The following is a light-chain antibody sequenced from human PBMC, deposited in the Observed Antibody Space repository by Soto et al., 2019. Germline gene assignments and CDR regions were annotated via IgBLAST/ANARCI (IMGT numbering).Light chain of an antibody. CDR3: QQFSSYTLT. V-gene: IGKV3-20*01. J-gene: IGKJ4*01. CDR1: QTVRNNY. CDR2: DAS. Sequence: EIVLTRSPGTLSLSPGERATLSCRASQTVRNNYLAWYQQKPGQAPRLVIYDASSRATGIPDRFSGGVSGTDGTITISRLQQEDGAVYYGQQFSSYTLTFGGGTKVDIK.